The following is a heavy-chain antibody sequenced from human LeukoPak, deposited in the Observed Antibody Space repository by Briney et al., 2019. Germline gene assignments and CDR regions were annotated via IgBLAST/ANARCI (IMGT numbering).Heavy chain of an antibody. CDR3: ARDQGGRSIAASNWFDP. D-gene: IGHD6-6*01. Sequence: GASVKVSCKASGYTFTGYYMHWVRQAPGQGLEWMGWINPNSGGTNYAQKFQGRVTMTRDTSISTAYMELSRLRSDDTAVYYCARDQGGRSIAASNWFDPWGQGTLVTVSS. CDR1: GYTFTGYY. CDR2: INPNSGGT. V-gene: IGHV1-2*02. J-gene: IGHJ5*02.